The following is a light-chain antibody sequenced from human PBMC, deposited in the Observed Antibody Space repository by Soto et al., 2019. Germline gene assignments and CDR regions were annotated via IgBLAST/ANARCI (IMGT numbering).Light chain of an antibody. J-gene: IGKJ4*01. CDR1: HSVSSSY. CDR3: QQLNSYPLT. CDR2: DAS. Sequence: EIVLTQSPGTLSLSPGERATLSCRASHSVSSSYLAWYQQKPGQAPRLLIYDASNRATGIPARFSGSGSGTEFTLTISSLQPEDFATYYCQQLNSYPLTFGGGTKVDIK. V-gene: IGKV3-20*01.